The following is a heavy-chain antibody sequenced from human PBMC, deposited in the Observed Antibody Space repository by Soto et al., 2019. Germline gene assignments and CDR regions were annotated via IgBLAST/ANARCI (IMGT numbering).Heavy chain of an antibody. CDR2: IYYSGSA. D-gene: IGHD7-27*01. J-gene: IGHJ5*02. CDR3: ARGVLANWGPENWFDP. V-gene: IGHV4-31*03. CDR1: GASISRGAYY. Sequence: SETLSLTCSVSGASISRGAYYWIWIRQRPGKGLEWIGNIYYSGSAYYNPSLKSRVTISVDTSQNQFSLRLSSVTAADTAVYYGARGVLANWGPENWFDPWGQGTLVTVSS.